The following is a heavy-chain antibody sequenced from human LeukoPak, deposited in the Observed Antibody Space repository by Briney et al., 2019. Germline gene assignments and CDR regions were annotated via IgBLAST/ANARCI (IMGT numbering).Heavy chain of an antibody. Sequence: GASVKVSCKASGGTFSSYAISWVRQAPGQGLEWMGRIIPILGIANYAQKFQGRVTITADKSTSTAYMELSSLRSEDTAVYYCARDSRWQQLASRFNYWGQGTLVTVSS. J-gene: IGHJ4*02. CDR3: ARDSRWQQLASRFNY. V-gene: IGHV1-69*04. CDR1: GGTFSSYA. CDR2: IIPILGIA. D-gene: IGHD6-13*01.